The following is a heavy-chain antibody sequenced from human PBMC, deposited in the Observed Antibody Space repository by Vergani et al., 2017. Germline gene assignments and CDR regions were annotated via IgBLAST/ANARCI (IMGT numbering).Heavy chain of an antibody. Sequence: EVQLVESGGGLIQPGRFLRLSCAASGFTFDYAMHWVRQAPGKGLEWVSGISWNIGKIDYVDSVKGRFIISRDNVKNSLYLQMNSLRAEDTALYYCAKDRGVSNYYYMDVWGKGTTVTVSS. CDR2: ISWNIGKI. D-gene: IGHD3-10*01. CDR3: AKDRGVSNYYYMDV. V-gene: IGHV3-9*01. J-gene: IGHJ6*03. CDR1: GFTFDYA.